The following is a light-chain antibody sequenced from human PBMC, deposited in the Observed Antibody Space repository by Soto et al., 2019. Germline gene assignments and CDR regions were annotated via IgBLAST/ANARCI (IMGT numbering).Light chain of an antibody. CDR1: QSVSSSY. CDR3: QRYGRPPTT. J-gene: IGKJ5*01. CDR2: GAS. V-gene: IGKV3-20*01. Sequence: EIVLTQSPGTLSLSPGERATLSFWASQSVSSSYLAWYQQKPGQAPSLHIYGASSRATGIPDRFSGSGSGTDFPPTSSLQPQEDSAVYCRQRYGRPPTTFGQGTRLEIK.